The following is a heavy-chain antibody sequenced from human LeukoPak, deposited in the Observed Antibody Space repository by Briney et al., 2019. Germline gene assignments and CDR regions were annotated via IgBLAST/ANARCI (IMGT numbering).Heavy chain of an antibody. CDR1: GGSISSGGYY. J-gene: IGHJ4*02. Sequence: SQTLSLTCTVSGGSISSGGYYWSWIRQPPGKGLEWIGYTYHSGSTYYNPSLKSRVTISVDTSKNQFSLKLSSVTAADTAVYYCARHTHIVVVTAIPPMDYWGRGILVTVSS. D-gene: IGHD2-21*02. CDR2: TYHSGST. V-gene: IGHV4-30-2*01. CDR3: ARHTHIVVVTAIPPMDY.